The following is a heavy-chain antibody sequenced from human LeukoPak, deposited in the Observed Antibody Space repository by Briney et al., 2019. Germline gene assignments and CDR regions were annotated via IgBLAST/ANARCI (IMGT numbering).Heavy chain of an antibody. D-gene: IGHD4-23*01. CDR2: IYYSGST. V-gene: IGHV4-61*08. CDR1: GGSISSGGYY. CDR3: ARVHGGNSYYFDY. J-gene: IGHJ4*02. Sequence: TSETLSLTCTVSGGSISSGGYYWSWIRQPPGKGLEWIGYIYYSGSTYYNPSLKSRVTISVDTSKNQFSLKLSSVTAADTAVYYCARVHGGNSYYFDYWGQGTLVTVSS.